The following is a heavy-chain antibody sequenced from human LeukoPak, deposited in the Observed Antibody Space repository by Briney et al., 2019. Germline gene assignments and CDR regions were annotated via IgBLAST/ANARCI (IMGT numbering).Heavy chain of an antibody. J-gene: IGHJ4*02. CDR1: GGTFSSYV. Sequence: SVKVSCKASGGTFSSYVINWVRQAPGQGLEWMGGIIPIFGTANYAQKFQGRVTITADKSTSTAYMELSSLRSEDTAVYYCARDRRYFDWLLSGNYYFDYWGQGTLVTVSS. CDR3: ARDRRYFDWLLSGNYYFDY. D-gene: IGHD3-9*01. V-gene: IGHV1-69*06. CDR2: IIPIFGTA.